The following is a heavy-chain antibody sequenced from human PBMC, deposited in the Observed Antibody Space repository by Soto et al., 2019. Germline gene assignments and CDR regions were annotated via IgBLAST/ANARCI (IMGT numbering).Heavy chain of an antibody. Sequence: PGGSLRLSCAASGFTFSNAWMSWVRQAPGKGLEWVGRIKSKTDGGTTDYAAPVKGRFTISRDDSKNTLYLQMNSLKTEDTAVYYCTTDTKYYDYVWGSYRTFDYWGQGTLVTVSS. CDR3: TTDTKYYDYVWGSYRTFDY. CDR2: IKSKTDGGTT. V-gene: IGHV3-15*01. J-gene: IGHJ4*02. D-gene: IGHD3-16*02. CDR1: GFTFSNAW.